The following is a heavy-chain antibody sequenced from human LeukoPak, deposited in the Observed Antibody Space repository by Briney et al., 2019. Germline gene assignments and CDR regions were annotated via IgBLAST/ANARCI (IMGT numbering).Heavy chain of an antibody. CDR3: ARGRGRIAARRDWFDP. D-gene: IGHD6-6*01. J-gene: IGHJ5*02. CDR2: MNPNSGNT. Sequence: ASVKVSCKASGYTLTSYDINWVRQATGQGLEWMGWMNPNSGNTGYAQKFQGRVTMTRNTSISTAYMELSSLRSEDTAVYYGARGRGRIAARRDWFDPWGQGTLVTVSS. CDR1: GYTLTSYD. V-gene: IGHV1-8*01.